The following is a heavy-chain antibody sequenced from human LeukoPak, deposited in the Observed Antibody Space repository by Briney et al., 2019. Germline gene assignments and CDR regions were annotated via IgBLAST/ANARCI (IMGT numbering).Heavy chain of an antibody. CDR1: GGSIRSYY. D-gene: IGHD6-19*01. J-gene: IGHJ4*02. V-gene: IGHV4-59*08. CDR3: ARHTGRGSGWHSFDY. Sequence: PSETLSLACTVSGGSIRSYYWSWIRQPPGKGLEWIGYIYYSGSTNYNPSLKSRVTVSVDTSKNQLSLKLISVTAADTAVYYCARHTGRGSGWHSFDYWGQGTLVTVSS. CDR2: IYYSGST.